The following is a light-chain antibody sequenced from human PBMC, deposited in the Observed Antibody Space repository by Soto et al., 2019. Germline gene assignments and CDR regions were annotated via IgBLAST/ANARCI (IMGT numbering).Light chain of an antibody. CDR3: QQYGSSPT. CDR2: DVS. V-gene: IGKV3-20*01. Sequence: EIVLTRSAGTLSLSPAERATLDCRASPSLGGRYVAAYQPIFGQAPRLLIYDVSSRASGIPDRFSGSGSGTDFTLSISRLEREDFAVYYCQQYGSSPTFGQGTKVDI. J-gene: IGKJ1*01. CDR1: PSLGGRY.